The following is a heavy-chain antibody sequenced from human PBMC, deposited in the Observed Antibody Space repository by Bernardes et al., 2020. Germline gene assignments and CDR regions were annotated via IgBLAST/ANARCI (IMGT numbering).Heavy chain of an antibody. CDR3: AKLGYCSAGSCYGYDY. CDR1: GYTFRNYG. J-gene: IGHJ4*02. CDR2: ISPNNGNT. Sequence: ASVKVSCKASGYTFRNYGITWVRQAPGQGLEWMGWISPNNGNTNYAQKFQGRVTMTTNTSTSTAYMDLWSLRSDDTAVYYCAKLGYCSAGSCYGYDYWGQGSLVTVSS. D-gene: IGHD2-15*01. V-gene: IGHV1-18*01.